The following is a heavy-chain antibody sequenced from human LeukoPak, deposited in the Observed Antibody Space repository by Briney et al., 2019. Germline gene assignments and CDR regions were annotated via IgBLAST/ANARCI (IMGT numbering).Heavy chain of an antibody. CDR3: ARYSDPNHYFDY. CDR1: GGSLNSYY. J-gene: IGHJ4*02. V-gene: IGHV4-4*07. D-gene: IGHD1-26*01. CDR2: VYTSEDA. Sequence: SETLSLTCSVSGGSLNSYYWSWIRQPAGKGLEWIGRVYTSEDAKYNPSLESRVSMSLDTSKNQFSLKLSSVTAADTAVYYCARYSDPNHYFDYWGQGTLVTVSA.